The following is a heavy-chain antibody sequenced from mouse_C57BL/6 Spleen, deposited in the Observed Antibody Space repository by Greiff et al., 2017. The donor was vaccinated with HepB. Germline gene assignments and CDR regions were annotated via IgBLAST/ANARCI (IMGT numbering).Heavy chain of an antibody. J-gene: IGHJ2*01. Sequence: EVQLQQSGPELVKPGASVKISCKASGYTFTDYYMNWVKQSHGKSLEWIGDINPNNGGTSYNQKFKGKATLTVDKSSSTAYMELRSLTSEDSAVYYCARVDYDGYFDYWGQGTTLTVSS. CDR2: INPNNGGT. CDR1: GYTFTDYY. V-gene: IGHV1-26*01. D-gene: IGHD2-4*01. CDR3: ARVDYDGYFDY.